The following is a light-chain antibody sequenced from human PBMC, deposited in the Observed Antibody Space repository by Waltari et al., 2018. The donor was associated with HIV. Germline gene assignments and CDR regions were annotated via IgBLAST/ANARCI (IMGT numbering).Light chain of an antibody. J-gene: IGLJ2*01. CDR1: TGSIASNF. Sequence: NFMLTQPHSVSESPGKTVTISCTRSTGSIASNFVQWYQQRPCRAPTIVIYEDKQRPSGVPDRFSGSIDSSSNSASLTISGLKTEDEADYYCQSYDSSNHVVFGGGTKLTVL. V-gene: IGLV6-57*03. CDR3: QSYDSSNHVV. CDR2: EDK.